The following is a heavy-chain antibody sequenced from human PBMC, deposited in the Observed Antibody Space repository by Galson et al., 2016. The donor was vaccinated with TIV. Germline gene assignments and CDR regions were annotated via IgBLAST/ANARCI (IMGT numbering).Heavy chain of an antibody. CDR1: GYTFTSYS. D-gene: IGHD3-16*01. Sequence: SVKVSCKAAGYTFTSYSIAWVRQAPGQGLEWIGWISPYNDHANYAKRFQDRVTMTTDTSLATAYMELRSLKHDDTAIYFCARRFGADLEFDYWGQGTLVTVSS. CDR2: ISPYNDHA. J-gene: IGHJ4*02. CDR3: ARRFGADLEFDY. V-gene: IGHV1-18*01.